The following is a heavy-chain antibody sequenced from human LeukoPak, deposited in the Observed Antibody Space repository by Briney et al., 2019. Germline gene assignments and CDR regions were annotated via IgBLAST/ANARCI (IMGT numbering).Heavy chain of an antibody. Sequence: GGSLRLSCAASGFTFSTYTMNWVRQAPGKGLEWVSFISSSSSSIYYADSVKGRFTISRDNAKNSLYLEMNSLRAEDTAVYYCARYYGGNSACDYWGQGTLVTVSS. D-gene: IGHD4-23*01. J-gene: IGHJ4*02. CDR3: ARYYGGNSACDY. V-gene: IGHV3-48*01. CDR1: GFTFSTYT. CDR2: ISSSSSSI.